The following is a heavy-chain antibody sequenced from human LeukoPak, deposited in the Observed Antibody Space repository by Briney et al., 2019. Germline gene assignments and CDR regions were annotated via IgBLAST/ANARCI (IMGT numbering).Heavy chain of an antibody. Sequence: SETLSLTCTVSGYSISSGYYWGWIRQPPGKGLEWIGSIYHSGSTYYNPSLKSRVTISVDTSKNQFSLKLSSVTAADTAVYYCARDSSGWTNYFDYWGQGTLVTVSS. D-gene: IGHD6-19*01. CDR2: IYHSGST. J-gene: IGHJ4*02. CDR1: GYSISSGYY. CDR3: ARDSSGWTNYFDY. V-gene: IGHV4-38-2*02.